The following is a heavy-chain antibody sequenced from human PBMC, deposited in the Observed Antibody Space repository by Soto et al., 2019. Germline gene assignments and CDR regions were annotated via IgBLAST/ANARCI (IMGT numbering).Heavy chain of an antibody. CDR2: IYYSGST. J-gene: IGHJ5*02. V-gene: IGHV4-59*01. D-gene: IGHD3-22*01. Sequence: SEALPLTYTVSGGTISSYYWSLFRQPPGKGLEWIGYIYYSGSTNYNPSLKSRVNISVDTSKNQFSLKLSSVTAADTAVYYCARGLGYYDSSGYCFDHWGQRTMVTV. CDR3: ARGLGYYDSSGYCFDH. CDR1: GGTISSYY.